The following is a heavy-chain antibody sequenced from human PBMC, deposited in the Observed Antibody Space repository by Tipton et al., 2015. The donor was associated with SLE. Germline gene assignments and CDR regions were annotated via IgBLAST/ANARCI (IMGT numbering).Heavy chain of an antibody. J-gene: IGHJ4*02. Sequence: QLVQSGGGLVKPGGSLRLSCAASGFTFSSYGMHWVRQAPGKGLEWVANIKQDGSEKYYVDSVKGRFTISRDNSKNTLYLQMNSRRAEDTTVYYCARQTGGVATNPFDYWGQGTLVTVSS. D-gene: IGHD5-12*01. CDR1: GFTFSSYG. V-gene: IGHV3-7*01. CDR2: IKQDGSEK. CDR3: ARQTGGVATNPFDY.